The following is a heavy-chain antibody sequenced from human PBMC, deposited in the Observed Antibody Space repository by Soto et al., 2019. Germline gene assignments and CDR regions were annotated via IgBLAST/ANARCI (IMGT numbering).Heavy chain of an antibody. J-gene: IGHJ3*02. V-gene: IGHV3-23*01. CDR3: SRRAFDSSRRFDI. Sequence: GPLRLSCTASGFTFSSYAMDWVRQAPGKGLEWLSAISGGGDASHYADSVKGRFTISRDNSKNTLFLQMSSLRAEDTAVYYCSRRAFDSSRRFDIWSQGTMVTVSS. CDR2: ISGGGDAS. CDR1: GFTFSSYA. D-gene: IGHD6-6*01.